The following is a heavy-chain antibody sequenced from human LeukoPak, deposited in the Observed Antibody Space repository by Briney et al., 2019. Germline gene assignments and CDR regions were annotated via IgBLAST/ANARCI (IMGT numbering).Heavy chain of an antibody. D-gene: IGHD3-9*01. V-gene: IGHV1-46*01. CDR3: ARGAGTYYDIMTGYYEDY. Sequence: ASVKVSCKASGYTFTSYYMHWVRQAPGQGLEWMGIINPSGGSTGYAQKFQGRVTMTRDTSTSTVYMELSSLRSEDTAVYYCARGAGTYYDIMTGYYEDYWGQGTLVTVSS. CDR1: GYTFTSYY. CDR2: INPSGGST. J-gene: IGHJ4*02.